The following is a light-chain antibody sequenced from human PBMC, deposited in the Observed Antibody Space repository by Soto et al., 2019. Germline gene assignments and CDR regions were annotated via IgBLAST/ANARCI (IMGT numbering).Light chain of an antibody. CDR1: QSVSSY. CDR3: QQYGSSGT. V-gene: IGKV3-20*01. J-gene: IGKJ1*01. CDR2: GAS. Sequence: EIRLTQSPATLSVSPGERATLSCRASQSVSSYLAWYQQKPGQAPRLLIYGASNRATGIPDRFIGSRSGTDFTLTFGRLELEDFAAYYCQQYGSSGTFGQGTKVDIK.